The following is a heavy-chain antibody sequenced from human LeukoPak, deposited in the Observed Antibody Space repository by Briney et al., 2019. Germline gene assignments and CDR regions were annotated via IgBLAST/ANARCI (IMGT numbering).Heavy chain of an antibody. CDR2: IYYSGGT. J-gene: IGHJ6*03. D-gene: IGHD3-3*01. CDR1: GGSISSYY. V-gene: IGHV4-59*01. Sequence: SETLSLTCTVSGGSISSYYWSWIRQPPGKGLEWIGYIYYSGGTHYNPSLESRVTISVDTSKNQFSLKLSSVPAADTAVYYCARGGYYTLEYYYYMDVWGKGTTVTVS. CDR3: ARGGYYTLEYYYYMDV.